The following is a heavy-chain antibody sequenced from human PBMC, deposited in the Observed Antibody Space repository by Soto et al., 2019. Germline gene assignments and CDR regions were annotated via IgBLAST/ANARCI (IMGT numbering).Heavy chain of an antibody. CDR1: GGSISSSSYY. V-gene: IGHV4-39*01. D-gene: IGHD6-13*01. J-gene: IGHJ5*02. CDR2: IYYSGST. CDR3: ARHIDSSSWYGWFDP. Sequence: SETLSLTCTVSGGSISSSSYYWGWIRQPPGKGLEWIGSIYYSGSTYYNPSLKSRVTISVDTSKNQFSLKLSSVTAVDTAVYYCARHIDSSSWYGWFDPWGQGTLVTVSS.